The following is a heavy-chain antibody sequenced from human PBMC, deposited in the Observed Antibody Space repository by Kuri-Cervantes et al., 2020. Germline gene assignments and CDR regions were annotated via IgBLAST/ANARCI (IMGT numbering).Heavy chain of an antibody. V-gene: IGHV4-59*01. J-gene: IGHJ6*03. Sequence: GSLRLSCNVSGGSISSYYWNWIRQPPGKRLEWIGYIYYSGSTNYNPSLKSRVTISVDTSKNQFSLKLSSVTAADTAVYYCARVIYSGWVVVAAASSFHMDVWGKGTTVTVSS. CDR2: IYYSGST. CDR1: GGSISSYY. CDR3: ARVIYSGWVVVAAASSFHMDV. D-gene: IGHD2-15*01.